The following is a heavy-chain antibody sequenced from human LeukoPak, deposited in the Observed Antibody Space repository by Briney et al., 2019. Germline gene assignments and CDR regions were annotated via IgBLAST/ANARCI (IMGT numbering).Heavy chain of an antibody. CDR3: ARHHHSGTYSFFSF. CDR2: IYHSGNT. V-gene: IGHV4-59*04. CDR1: GVSIRDSY. D-gene: IGHD1-26*01. J-gene: IGHJ4*02. Sequence: SETLSLTCSVSGVSIRDSYWSWVRQPAGKGLEWIANIYHSGNTSYNPSLKSRVTISVDMSKNHFSLNLRSVTAADTAVYYCARHHHSGTYSFFSFWGQGTLVTVSS.